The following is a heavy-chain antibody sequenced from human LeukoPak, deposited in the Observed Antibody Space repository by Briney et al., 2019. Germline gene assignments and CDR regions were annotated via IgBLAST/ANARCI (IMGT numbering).Heavy chain of an antibody. CDR2: ISSSSSYI. CDR1: GFRVSTNY. J-gene: IGHJ4*02. CDR3: TTDRHFDWLPDY. V-gene: IGHV3-21*03. Sequence: GSLSLSCAASGFRVSTNYMTWVRQAPGKGLEWVSSISSSSSYIYYADSVKGRFTISRDNAKNSLYLQMNSLKTEDTAVYYCTTDRHFDWLPDYWGQGTLVTVSS. D-gene: IGHD3-9*01.